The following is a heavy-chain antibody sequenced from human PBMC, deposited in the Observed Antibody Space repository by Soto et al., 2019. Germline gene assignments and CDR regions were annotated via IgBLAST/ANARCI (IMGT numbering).Heavy chain of an antibody. CDR3: AGFCTGGSCSLTDMGV. J-gene: IGHJ6*02. CDR1: GYSFSTYW. V-gene: IGHV5-10-1*03. Sequence: DVQLVQSGTEVKKPGESLRISCTGWGYSFSTYWISWVRQMPGKGLEWMGRIDPSDSYVDYSPSFEGRVILSVDKSSNTVYLQWSSLQASDTAIYYCAGFCTGGSCSLTDMGVWGQGTTVVVSS. D-gene: IGHD2-8*02. CDR2: IDPSDSYV.